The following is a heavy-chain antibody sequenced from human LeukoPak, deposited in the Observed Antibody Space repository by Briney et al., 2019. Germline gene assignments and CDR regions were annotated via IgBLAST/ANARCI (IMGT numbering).Heavy chain of an antibody. CDR3: ARAIPNYYDSSGYYAY. CDR2: INHSGIT. D-gene: IGHD3-22*01. J-gene: IGHJ4*02. V-gene: IGHV4-34*01. Sequence: SETLSLTCAVYGGSFSGYYWSWSRQSPGKGLEWIGEINHSGITNYNPSLKSRVTISVDTSKNQFSLVLSSVTAADTAVYYCARAIPNYYDSSGYYAYWGQGTLVTVSS. CDR1: GGSFSGYY.